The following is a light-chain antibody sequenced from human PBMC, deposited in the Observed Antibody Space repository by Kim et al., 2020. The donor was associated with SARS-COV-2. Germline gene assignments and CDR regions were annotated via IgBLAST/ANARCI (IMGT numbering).Light chain of an antibody. Sequence: ASVGDRVTITCRASQSISSYLNLYQQKPGKAPKLLIYAASSLQSGVPSRFSGSGSGTDFTLTISSLQPEDFATYYCQQSYSTPQTFGQGTKADIK. CDR2: AAS. CDR1: QSISSY. J-gene: IGKJ1*01. CDR3: QQSYSTPQT. V-gene: IGKV1-39*01.